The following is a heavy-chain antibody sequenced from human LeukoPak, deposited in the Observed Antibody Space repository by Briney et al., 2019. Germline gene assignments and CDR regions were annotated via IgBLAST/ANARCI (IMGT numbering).Heavy chain of an antibody. Sequence: GGSLRLSCAASGFTFRNYAMSWVRQAPGKGLEWVSAISGSGGSTYYADSVEGRFTISRDNSKNTLYLQMNSLRAEDTAVYYCARDKIVGATHFDYWGQGTLVTVSS. CDR2: ISGSGGST. V-gene: IGHV3-23*01. J-gene: IGHJ4*02. CDR3: ARDKIVGATHFDY. D-gene: IGHD1-26*01. CDR1: GFTFRNYA.